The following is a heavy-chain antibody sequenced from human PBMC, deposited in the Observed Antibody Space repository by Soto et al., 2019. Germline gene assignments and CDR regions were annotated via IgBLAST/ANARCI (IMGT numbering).Heavy chain of an antibody. Sequence: SETLSLTCTVSGGSISSYYWSWIRQPPGKGLEWIGYIYYSGSTNYNPSLKSRVTISVDTSKNQFSLKLSSVTAADTAMYYCERHDSHHGDSDYWGQGTLVTVSS. CDR2: IYYSGST. CDR3: ERHDSHHGDSDY. D-gene: IGHD4-17*01. CDR1: GGSISSYY. V-gene: IGHV4-59*08. J-gene: IGHJ4*02.